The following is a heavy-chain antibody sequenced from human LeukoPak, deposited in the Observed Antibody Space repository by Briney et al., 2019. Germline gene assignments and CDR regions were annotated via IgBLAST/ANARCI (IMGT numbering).Heavy chain of an antibody. D-gene: IGHD3-10*01. Sequence: SETLSLTCAVYGDYLSSYYWSWVRQPPGRGLEWIGEINHSGDTNYTPSLESRVTISVDMSQNQIYLKLGSVTVADTAVYYCASGRGGSIRNGMDVWGQGTTVTVSS. V-gene: IGHV4-34*01. J-gene: IGHJ6*02. CDR1: GDYLSSYY. CDR3: ASGRGGSIRNGMDV. CDR2: INHSGDT.